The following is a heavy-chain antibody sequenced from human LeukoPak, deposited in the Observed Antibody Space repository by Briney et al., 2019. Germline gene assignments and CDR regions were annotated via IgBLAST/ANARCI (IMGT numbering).Heavy chain of an antibody. V-gene: IGHV3-66*01. CDR3: ASESGIAVASYAFDI. D-gene: IGHD6-19*01. J-gene: IGHJ3*02. CDR1: GFTVSSNY. Sequence: GGSLRLSCAASGFTVSSNYMSWVRQAPGKGLEWVSVIYSGGSTYYADSVKGRFTISRDNSKNTLYLQMNSLRAEDTAVYYCASESGIAVASYAFDIWGQGTMVTVSS. CDR2: IYSGGST.